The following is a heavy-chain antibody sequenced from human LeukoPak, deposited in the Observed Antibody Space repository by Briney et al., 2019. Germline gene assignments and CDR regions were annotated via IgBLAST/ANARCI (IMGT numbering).Heavy chain of an antibody. Sequence: PSETLSLTCAVSGGSISSGGYSWSWIRQPPGKGLEWIGYIYHSGSTYYNPSLKSRVTISVDRSKNQFSLKLSSVTAADTAVYYCARDEGNWFDPWGQGTLVTVSS. CDR2: IYHSGST. V-gene: IGHV4-30-2*01. CDR1: GGSISSGGYS. CDR3: ARDEGNWFDP. J-gene: IGHJ5*02.